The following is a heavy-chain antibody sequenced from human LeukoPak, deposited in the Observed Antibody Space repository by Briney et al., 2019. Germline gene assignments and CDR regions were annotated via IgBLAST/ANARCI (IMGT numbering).Heavy chain of an antibody. CDR1: GGSISSYY. V-gene: IGHV4-59*01. CDR3: ARENSGWYYFDY. D-gene: IGHD6-19*01. Sequence: SETLSLTCTVSGGSISSYYWSWIRQPPGKGLEWIGYTYYSGSTNYNPSLKSRVTISVDTSKNQFSLKLSSVTAADTAVYYCARENSGWYYFDYWGQGTLVTVSS. J-gene: IGHJ4*02. CDR2: TYYSGST.